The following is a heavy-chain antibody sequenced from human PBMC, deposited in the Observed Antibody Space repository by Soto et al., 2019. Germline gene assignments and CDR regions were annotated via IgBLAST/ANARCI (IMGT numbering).Heavy chain of an antibody. Sequence: EVQLLESGGGWVQPGGSLRLSCAASASGFTFSSYAMIWVRQAPGKGLEWLSTISGGANITYYADSVKGRFTISRDISKNTLFLQMLGLRAEDTAVYFCAKSTVVPAPIDYWGQGTLVTVSS. D-gene: IGHD2-2*01. CDR1: GFTFSSYA. V-gene: IGHV3-23*01. CDR3: AKSTVVPAPIDY. CDR2: ISGGANIT. J-gene: IGHJ4*02.